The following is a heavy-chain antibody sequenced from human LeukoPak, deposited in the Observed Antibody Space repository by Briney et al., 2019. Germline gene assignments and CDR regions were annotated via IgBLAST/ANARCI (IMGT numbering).Heavy chain of an antibody. CDR1: GFTFSSYW. D-gene: IGHD3-10*01. CDR2: INSDGSST. V-gene: IGHV3-74*01. CDR3: ARVEVELQAYGMDV. Sequence: GGSLRLSCAASGFTFSSYWMHWVRQAPGKGLVWVSRINSDGSSTSYADSVKGRFTISRDNATNTLYLQMNSLRAEDTAVYYCARVEVELQAYGMDVWGKGTTVTVSS. J-gene: IGHJ6*04.